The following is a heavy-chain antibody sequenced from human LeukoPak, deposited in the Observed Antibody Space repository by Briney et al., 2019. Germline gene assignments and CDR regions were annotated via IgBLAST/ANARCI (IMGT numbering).Heavy chain of an antibody. D-gene: IGHD5-18*01. J-gene: IGHJ4*02. CDR1: GLTFSSNA. CDR3: ARSGYSYGPSTFFDY. CDR2: ISYDGSNK. V-gene: IGHV3-30-3*01. Sequence: GGSLRLSCAASGLTFSSNAMHWVRQAPGKGLEWVAVISYDGSNKYYADSVKGRFTISRDNSKNTLYLQMNSLRAEDTAVYYCARSGYSYGPSTFFDYWGQGTLVTVSS.